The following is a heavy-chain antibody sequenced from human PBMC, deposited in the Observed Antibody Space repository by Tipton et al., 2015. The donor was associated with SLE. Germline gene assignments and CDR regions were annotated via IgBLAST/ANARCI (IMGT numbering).Heavy chain of an antibody. J-gene: IGHJ4*02. CDR2: IYYSGST. CDR3: ARVDVVTVFYFDS. D-gene: IGHD5-12*01. Sequence: TLSLTCTVPGDSISSGNYYWSWIRQPPGKGLEWIGYIYYSGSTYYNPSLKSRLTISRDTSKNQFSLKLSSVTAADTAVYFCARVDVVTVFYFDSWGQGTLVTVSS. CDR1: GDSISSGNYY. V-gene: IGHV4-30-4*01.